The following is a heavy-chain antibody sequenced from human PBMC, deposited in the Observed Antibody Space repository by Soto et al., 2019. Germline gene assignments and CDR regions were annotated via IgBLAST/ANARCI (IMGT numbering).Heavy chain of an antibody. CDR2: IIPIFGTA. Sequence: QVQLVQSGAEVKKPGSSVKVSCKASGGTFSSYAISWVRQAPGQGLEWMGGIIPIFGTANYAQKFQGRVTITADESTSTAYMELSSLRSEDTAVYYCARDGAHDYGDLHGTNYYYGKDVWGQGTTVTVSS. V-gene: IGHV1-69*01. J-gene: IGHJ6*02. CDR3: ARDGAHDYGDLHGTNYYYGKDV. CDR1: GGTFSSYA. D-gene: IGHD4-17*01.